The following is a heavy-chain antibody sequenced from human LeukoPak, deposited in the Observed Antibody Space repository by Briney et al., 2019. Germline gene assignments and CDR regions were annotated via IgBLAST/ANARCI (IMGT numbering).Heavy chain of an antibody. CDR3: AKGWFVAIVARPIDY. CDR1: GFTFSSYE. J-gene: IGHJ4*02. Sequence: GGSLRLSCAASGFTFSSYEMNWVRQAPGKGLEWVSAISGSGGSTYYADSVKGRFTISRDNSKNTLYLQMNSLRAEDTAVYYCAKGWFVAIVARPIDYWGQGTLVTVSS. D-gene: IGHD6-6*01. V-gene: IGHV3-23*01. CDR2: ISGSGGST.